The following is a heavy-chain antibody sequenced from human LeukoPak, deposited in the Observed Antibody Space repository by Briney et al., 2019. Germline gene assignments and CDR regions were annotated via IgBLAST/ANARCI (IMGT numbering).Heavy chain of an antibody. CDR1: GGSISSSSYY. Sequence: SETLSLTCTVSGGSISSSSYYWGWIRQPPGKGLEWIGSIYYSGSTYYNPSLKSRVTISVDTSKNQFSLKLSSVTAADTAVYYCARHRAAAAGTWNGIGFVYWGQGTLVTVSS. CDR2: IYYSGST. D-gene: IGHD6-13*01. J-gene: IGHJ4*02. V-gene: IGHV4-39*01. CDR3: ARHRAAAAGTWNGIGFVY.